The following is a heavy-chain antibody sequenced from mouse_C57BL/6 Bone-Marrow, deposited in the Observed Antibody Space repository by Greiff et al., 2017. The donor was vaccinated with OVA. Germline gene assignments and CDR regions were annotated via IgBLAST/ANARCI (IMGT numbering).Heavy chain of an antibody. J-gene: IGHJ2*01. CDR1: GYTFTSYW. CDR3: ARCGLRRVRDYFDY. CDR2: IYPGSGST. D-gene: IGHD2-4*01. Sequence: QVQLQQPGAELVKPGASVKMSCKASGYTFTSYWITWVKQRPGQGLEWIGDIYPGSGSTNYNEKFKSKATLTVDTSSSTAYMQLSSMTSEDSAVYYCARCGLRRVRDYFDYWGQGTTLTVSS. V-gene: IGHV1-55*01.